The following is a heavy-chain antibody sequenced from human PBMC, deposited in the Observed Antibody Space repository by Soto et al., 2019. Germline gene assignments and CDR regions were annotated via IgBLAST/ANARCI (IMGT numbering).Heavy chain of an antibody. D-gene: IGHD1-26*01. CDR1: GFTVTSNY. J-gene: IGHJ4*02. CDR3: AGGGTYELFDY. Sequence: GGSLRLSCAASGFTVTSNYMSWVRQAPGKGLEWVSIIYSGGTTYYADSVKGRFTITRDNSKNTLYLQMNSLRAEDTALYYCAGGGTYELFDYWGQGTLVTVSS. V-gene: IGHV3-53*01. CDR2: IYSGGTT.